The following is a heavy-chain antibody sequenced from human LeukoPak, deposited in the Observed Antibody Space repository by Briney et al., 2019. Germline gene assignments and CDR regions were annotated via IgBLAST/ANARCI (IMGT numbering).Heavy chain of an antibody. J-gene: IGHJ4*02. CDR3: ARDGRGGHNDF. V-gene: IGHV3-7*01. D-gene: IGHD4-23*01. CDR1: GFTFTNHW. Sequence: PGGSLRLSCVTSGFTFTNHWMSWVRQAPGKGPEWVANIREDGGHKNFVDSVKGRFSISRDNAKNSLFLQMDSLGVDDTAIYYCARDGRGGHNDFWGQGTLITVSS. CDR2: IREDGGHK.